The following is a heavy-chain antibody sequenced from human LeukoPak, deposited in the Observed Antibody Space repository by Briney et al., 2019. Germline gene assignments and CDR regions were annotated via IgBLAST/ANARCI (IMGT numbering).Heavy chain of an antibody. CDR3: AKGAPPDNYDSSGYYDY. V-gene: IGHV3-30-3*01. CDR1: GFTFSSYA. CDR2: ISYDGSNK. D-gene: IGHD3-22*01. Sequence: GGSLRLSCAASGFTFSSYAMHWVRQAPGKGLEWVAVISYDGSNKYYADSVKGRFTISRDNSKNTLYLQMNSLRAEDTALYYCAKGAPPDNYDSSGYYDYWGQGTLVTVSS. J-gene: IGHJ4*02.